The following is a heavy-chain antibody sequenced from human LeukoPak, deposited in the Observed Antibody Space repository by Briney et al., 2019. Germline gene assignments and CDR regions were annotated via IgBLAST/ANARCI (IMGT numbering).Heavy chain of an antibody. CDR2: ISYDGCNK. V-gene: IGHV3-30-3*01. J-gene: IGHJ4*02. CDR1: GFIFSNYT. Sequence: GGSLRLSCAASGFIFSNYTMHWVRQAPGKGLEWVAVISYDGCNKYYGDSVKGRFTISRDNSKNTLYLQMDSLRAEDTAVYYCARPRGSRWSIPFDNWGQGTLVTVSS. CDR3: ARPRGSRWSIPFDN. D-gene: IGHD6-13*01.